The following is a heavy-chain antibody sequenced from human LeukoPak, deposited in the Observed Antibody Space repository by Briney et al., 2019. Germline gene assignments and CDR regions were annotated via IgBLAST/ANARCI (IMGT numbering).Heavy chain of an antibody. Sequence: SGGSLRLSCAASGFTFDDYAMHWVRQAPGKGLEWVSAISGSGGSTYYADSVKGRFTISRDNSKNTLYLQMNSLRVEDTAVYYCAKSPPESYCSTSSCPSQHWGQGTLVTVSS. V-gene: IGHV3-23*01. CDR2: ISGSGGST. D-gene: IGHD2-2*01. CDR1: GFTFDDYA. J-gene: IGHJ1*01. CDR3: AKSPPESYCSTSSCPSQH.